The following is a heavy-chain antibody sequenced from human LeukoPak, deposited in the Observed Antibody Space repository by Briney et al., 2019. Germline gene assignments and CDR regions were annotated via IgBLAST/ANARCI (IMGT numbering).Heavy chain of an antibody. Sequence: GGSLRLSCAASGFTLSNAWMNWVRQAPGKGLEWVSYISSSGSTIYYADSVKGRFTISRDNAKNSLYLQMNSLRAEGTAVYYCAELGITMIGGVWGKGTTVTISS. CDR2: ISSSGSTI. V-gene: IGHV3-48*04. CDR3: AELGITMIGGV. CDR1: GFTLSNAW. D-gene: IGHD3-10*02. J-gene: IGHJ6*04.